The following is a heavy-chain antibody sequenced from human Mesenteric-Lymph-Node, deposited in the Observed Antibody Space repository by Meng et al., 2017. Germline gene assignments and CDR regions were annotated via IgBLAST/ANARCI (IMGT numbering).Heavy chain of an antibody. CDR1: GFTFSSYG. D-gene: IGHD2-15*01. CDR3: TRAVRIRGDAFDI. CDR2: IRTEAYGGTT. V-gene: IGHV3-49*04. Sequence: GESLKISCAASGFTFSSYGMHWVRQAPGKGLEWVGFIRTEAYGGTTEDAASVKGRFTISRDDSKSIAYLQMNSLKTEDTAVYYCTRAVRIRGDAFDIWGQGTMVTVSS. J-gene: IGHJ3*02.